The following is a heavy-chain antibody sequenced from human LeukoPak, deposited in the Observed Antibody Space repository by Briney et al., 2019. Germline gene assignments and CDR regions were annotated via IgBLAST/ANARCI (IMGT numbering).Heavy chain of an antibody. Sequence: PSETLSLTCTVSGGSISSYYWSWIRQPPGKGLEWIGYIYYSGSTNYNPSLKSRVTISVDTSKNQFSLKLSSVTTADTAVYYCARHHSYYDILTGSLEAFDIWGQGTMVTVSS. V-gene: IGHV4-59*08. CDR1: GGSISSYY. CDR2: IYYSGST. D-gene: IGHD3-9*01. CDR3: ARHHSYYDILTGSLEAFDI. J-gene: IGHJ3*02.